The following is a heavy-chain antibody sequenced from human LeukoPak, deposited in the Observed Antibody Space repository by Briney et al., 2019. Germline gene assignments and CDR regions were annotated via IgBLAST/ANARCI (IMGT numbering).Heavy chain of an antibody. D-gene: IGHD3-10*01. Sequence: GGSLRFSCAASGFTFSSYSMNWVRQAPGKGLEWVAYISRSSSSKHYADSVKGRFTISRDNAKNSLYLQMSSLRDEDTAVYYCVREDPSEYGSIDYWGQGTLVTVSS. V-gene: IGHV3-48*02. CDR1: GFTFSSYS. CDR3: VREDPSEYGSIDY. J-gene: IGHJ4*02. CDR2: ISRSSSSK.